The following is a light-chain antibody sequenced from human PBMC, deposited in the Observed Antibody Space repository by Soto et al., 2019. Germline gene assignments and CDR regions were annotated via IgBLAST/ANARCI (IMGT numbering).Light chain of an antibody. CDR3: QQYENFPIT. CDR2: DAS. V-gene: IGKV1-33*01. CDR1: QVISTS. Sequence: QLTQSPSFLSPYIGESVTIPCRASQVISTSLAWYQQKPGKAPKLLIYDASNMETGVPSRFSGSGSGTDFTFTISSLQPEDIATYYCQQYENFPITFGQGTRLEVK. J-gene: IGKJ5*01.